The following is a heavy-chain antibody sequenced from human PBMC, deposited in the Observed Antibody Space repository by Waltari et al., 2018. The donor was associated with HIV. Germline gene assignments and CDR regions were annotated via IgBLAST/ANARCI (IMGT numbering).Heavy chain of an antibody. D-gene: IGHD1-20*01. CDR1: GGTFSSYT. CDR2: IIPILGKV. CDR3: ARVNNRLGYYYGMDV. J-gene: IGHJ6*02. Sequence: QVQLVQSGAEVKKPGSSVKVSCKASGGTFSSYTISWVRQAPGQGLEWMGRIIPILGKVNYAQKFQGRVTITADKSTNTAYMELSSLRSEDTAVYYCARVNNRLGYYYGMDVWGRGTTVTVSS. V-gene: IGHV1-69*08.